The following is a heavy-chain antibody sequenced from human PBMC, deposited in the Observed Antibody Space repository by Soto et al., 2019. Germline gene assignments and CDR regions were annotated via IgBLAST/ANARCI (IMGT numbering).Heavy chain of an antibody. D-gene: IGHD5-12*01. CDR3: VREFSGYDSGYYGMDV. CDR2: IWYDGSNK. J-gene: IGHJ6*02. Sequence: GGSLRLSCAASGFTFSSYGMHWVRQAPGKGLEWVAVIWYDGSNKYYADSVKGRFTISRDNSKNTLYLQMNSLRAEDTAVYYCVREFSGYDSGYYGMDVWGQGTTVTVSS. CDR1: GFTFSSYG. V-gene: IGHV3-33*01.